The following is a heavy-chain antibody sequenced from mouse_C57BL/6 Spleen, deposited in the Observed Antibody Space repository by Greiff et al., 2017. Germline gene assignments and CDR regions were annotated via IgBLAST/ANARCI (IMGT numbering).Heavy chain of an antibody. CDR1: GYTFNDYE. CDR2: IDPETGGT. D-gene: IGHD2-3*01. CDR3: TREGLLRTFAY. Sequence: QVQLQQSGAELVRPGASVTLSCKASGYTFNDYEMHWVKQTPVHGLEWIGAIDPETGGTAYNQKFKGKAILTADKSSSTAYMELRSLTSEDSAVYYCTREGLLRTFAYWGQGTLVTVSA. J-gene: IGHJ3*01. V-gene: IGHV1-15*01.